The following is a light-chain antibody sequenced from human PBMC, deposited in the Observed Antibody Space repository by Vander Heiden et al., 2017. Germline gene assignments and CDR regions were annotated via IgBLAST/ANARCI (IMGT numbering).Light chain of an antibody. CDR3: QQTNSFPLT. CDR2: AAS. J-gene: IGKJ4*01. V-gene: IGKV1-12*01. Sequence: DIQMPPSPSSVSASVGDRVTITCRASQGISNWLAWYQQKPGKAPKLLISAASTLQTGVPSRFSGSGSGTAFTLTISSLQPEDFASYFCQQTNSFPLTFGGGTQVEIK. CDR1: QGISNW.